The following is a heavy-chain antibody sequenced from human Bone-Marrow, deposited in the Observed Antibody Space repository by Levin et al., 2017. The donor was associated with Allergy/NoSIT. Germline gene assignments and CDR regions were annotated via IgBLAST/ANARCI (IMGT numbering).Heavy chain of an antibody. V-gene: IGHV3-30*18. Sequence: GESLKISCAASGFIFSSDGMHWVRQAPGKGLEWVALISNDGSNKFYADPVKGRFTISRDNTKNTLYLQMNNLRPNDTAVYYCAKERFLLDYWGKGTLVTVSS. D-gene: IGHD3-16*01. CDR2: ISNDGSNK. J-gene: IGHJ4*02. CDR3: AKERFLLDY. CDR1: GFIFSSDG.